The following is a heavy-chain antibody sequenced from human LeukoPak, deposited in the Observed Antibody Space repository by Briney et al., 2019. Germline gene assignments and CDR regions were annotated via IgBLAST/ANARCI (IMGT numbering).Heavy chain of an antibody. CDR2: LSVST. Sequence: GGSLRLSCSSSGFTFRSYALSWVRQAPGKGLEWVSSLSVSTYYADSVKGRFTISRDNSKNTLFLQMNSLRAEDTAVYYCAKASPSSDCGTTSCSVNFDYWGQGTLVTVSS. CDR1: GFTFRSYA. D-gene: IGHD2-2*01. J-gene: IGHJ4*02. CDR3: AKASPSSDCGTTSCSVNFDY. V-gene: IGHV3-23*01.